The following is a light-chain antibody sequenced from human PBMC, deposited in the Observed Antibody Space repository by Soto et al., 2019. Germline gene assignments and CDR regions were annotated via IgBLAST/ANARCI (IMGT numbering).Light chain of an antibody. CDR1: QTINSW. V-gene: IGKV1-5*03. CDR2: KAS. Sequence: DIQMTQSPSTLPASVGDRVTITCRASQTINSWLAWYQQKPGKAPKLLIYKASYLQSWVPSTFSGSGSGTEFTLTISSLQPDDFATYYCQQYKSYSSWTFGQGTKVDI. CDR3: QQYKSYSSWT. J-gene: IGKJ1*01.